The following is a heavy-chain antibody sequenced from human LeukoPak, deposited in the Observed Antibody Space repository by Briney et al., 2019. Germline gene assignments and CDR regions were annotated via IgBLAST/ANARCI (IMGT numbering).Heavy chain of an antibody. Sequence: SQTLSLTCTVSGGSISSGGYYWSWIRQHPGKGLEWIGYIYYSGSTNYNPSLKSRVTISVDTSKNQFSLKLTSVTAADTAVYYCARAQLNLLVDFGMDVWGQGTTVTVSS. J-gene: IGHJ6*02. D-gene: IGHD1-1*01. CDR3: ARAQLNLLVDFGMDV. CDR1: GGSISSGGYY. CDR2: IYYSGST. V-gene: IGHV4-61*08.